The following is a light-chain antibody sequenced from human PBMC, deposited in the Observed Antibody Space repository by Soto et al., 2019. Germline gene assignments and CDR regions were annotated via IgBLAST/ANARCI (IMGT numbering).Light chain of an antibody. CDR2: DVS. Sequence: QSALTQPASVSGSPGQSITISCTGTSSDVGGYKYVSWYQQHPGKAPKLMIYDVSNRPSGVSNRFSGSKSGNTASLTISGLQAEDEADYYCSSYTSSSTVVFGEGTKLTVL. J-gene: IGLJ2*01. V-gene: IGLV2-14*01. CDR3: SSYTSSSTVV. CDR1: SSDVGGYKY.